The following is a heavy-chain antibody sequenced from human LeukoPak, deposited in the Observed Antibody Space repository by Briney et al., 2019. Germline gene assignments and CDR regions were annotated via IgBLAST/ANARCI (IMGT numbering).Heavy chain of an antibody. V-gene: IGHV3-23*01. CDR2: IRIGGGGT. Sequence: GGSLRLSCAASGFDLTTYAMTWVRQAPAKGLEWVSSIRIGGGGTYYADSAKGRFTISRDNSENTLHLQMNNLRVEDTARYFCARCMVLSQGWCNWFAAWGQGTLVTVSS. CDR3: ARCMVLSQGWCNWFAA. J-gene: IGHJ5*02. D-gene: IGHD6-13*01. CDR1: GFDLTTYA.